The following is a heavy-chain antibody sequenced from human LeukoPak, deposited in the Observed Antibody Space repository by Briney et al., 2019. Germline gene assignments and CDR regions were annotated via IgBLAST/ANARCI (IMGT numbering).Heavy chain of an antibody. Sequence: ASVKVSCKASGYTFTSYDINWVRQAPGQGLEWMGWMNPNSGNTGYAQKFQGRVTMTRNTSISTAYMELSSLRSEDTAVYYCVGMYSSGWYGDAFDIWGQGTMVTVSS. D-gene: IGHD6-19*01. CDR2: MNPNSGNT. V-gene: IGHV1-8*01. J-gene: IGHJ3*02. CDR3: VGMYSSGWYGDAFDI. CDR1: GYTFTSYD.